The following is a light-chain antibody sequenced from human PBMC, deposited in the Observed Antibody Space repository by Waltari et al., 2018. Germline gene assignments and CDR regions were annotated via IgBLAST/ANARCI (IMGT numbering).Light chain of an antibody. J-gene: IGKJ2*01. CDR3: QQYNTYSS. Sequence: DIQMTQSPSTLSASVGDRVTITFRASQSISNWLAWYQQKPGKAPNLLIYKASILKSGVPSRFSGSGSGTQFTLTISSLQPGDFATYYCQQYNTYSSFGQGTKLEIK. CDR1: QSISNW. V-gene: IGKV1-5*03. CDR2: KAS.